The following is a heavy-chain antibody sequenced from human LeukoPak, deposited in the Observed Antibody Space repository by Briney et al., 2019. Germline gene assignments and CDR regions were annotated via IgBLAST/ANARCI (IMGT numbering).Heavy chain of an antibody. D-gene: IGHD6-13*01. V-gene: IGHV4-59*08. CDR1: GGSISSYY. Sequence: SETLSLTCTVSGGSISSYYWSWIRQPPGKGLEWIGHIYYSGSTNYNPSLKSRVTTSVDASKNQFSLKLSSVTAADTAVYYCARHLKWYSSSWFDYWGQGTLVTVSS. CDR3: ARHLKWYSSSWFDY. J-gene: IGHJ4*02. CDR2: IYYSGST.